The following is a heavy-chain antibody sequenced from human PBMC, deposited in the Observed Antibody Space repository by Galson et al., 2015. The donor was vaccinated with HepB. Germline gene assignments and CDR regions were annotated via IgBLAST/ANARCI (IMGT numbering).Heavy chain of an antibody. D-gene: IGHD3-22*01. V-gene: IGHV5-10-1*01. J-gene: IGHJ5*02. CDR1: GYSFNSYG. CDR3: ARHVQGRIRLYYYDSRPNWFDP. CDR2: NDPSDSYT. Sequence: QSGAEVKKPGESLRISCKGSGYSFNSYGISWVRQMPGKGLEWMGRNDPSDSYTNHSPSFQGHVSISADKSISTAYLQWSSLKASDTAMYYCARHVQGRIRLYYYDSRPNWFDPWGQGTLVTVSS.